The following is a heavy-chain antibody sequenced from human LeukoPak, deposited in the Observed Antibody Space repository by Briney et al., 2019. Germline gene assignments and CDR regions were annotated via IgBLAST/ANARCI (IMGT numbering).Heavy chain of an antibody. Sequence: GGSLRLSCAASGFTFSNYTMNWVRQAPGKGLEWLSSLSRTGGYTYYADTVKGRFRITRDNAKNSLFLQMNSLRAEDTAVYYCARENGYCSSTSCSGNWFDPWGQGTLVTVSS. CDR3: ARENGYCSSTSCSGNWFDP. D-gene: IGHD2-2*01. V-gene: IGHV3-21*01. J-gene: IGHJ5*02. CDR1: GFTFSNYT. CDR2: LSRTGGYT.